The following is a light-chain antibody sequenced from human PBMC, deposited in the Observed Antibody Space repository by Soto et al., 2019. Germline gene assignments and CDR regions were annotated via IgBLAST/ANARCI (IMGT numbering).Light chain of an antibody. Sequence: DISMGQSPSSLSASVWARVTITCRASQSLNRWLAWYQQKPGKAPKILIYDDSSLQSGVPSRFSGSGSGTELDLTISSLQPDDFATYYCQQYNTYSWTCGPGTKVDIK. CDR1: QSLNRW. V-gene: IGKV1-5*01. J-gene: IGKJ1*01. CDR2: DDS. CDR3: QQYNTYSWT.